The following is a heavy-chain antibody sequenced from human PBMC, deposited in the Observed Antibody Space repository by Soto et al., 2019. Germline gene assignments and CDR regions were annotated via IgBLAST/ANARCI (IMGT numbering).Heavy chain of an antibody. CDR3: AKTGCNGGSCFSWFDP. V-gene: IGHV3-30*04. Sequence: QVQLVESGGGVVQPGGSVRLSWAASGFILSDFAVHWFRQAPGRGLEGVAVILKDGKSKYYADSVRGRFTISSDTSKDTIFLQLTSLRLDDSAVYYCAKTGCNGGSCFSWFDPWGQGTPVIVSS. CDR2: ILKDGKSK. CDR1: GFILSDFA. J-gene: IGHJ5*02. D-gene: IGHD2-15*01.